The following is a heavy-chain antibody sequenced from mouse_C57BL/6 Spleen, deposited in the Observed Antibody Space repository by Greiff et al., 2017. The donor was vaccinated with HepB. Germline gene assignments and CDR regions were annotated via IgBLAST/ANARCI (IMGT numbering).Heavy chain of an antibody. CDR3: AREKDLYYGNCLDY. D-gene: IGHD2-1*01. Sequence: QVQLKESGPELVKPGASVKLSCKASGYTFTSYDINWVKQRPGQGLEWIGWIYPRDGSTKYNEKFKGKATLTVDTSSSTAYMELHSLTSEDSAVYFCAREKDLYYGNCLDYWGQGTTLTVSS. CDR2: IYPRDGST. V-gene: IGHV1-85*01. J-gene: IGHJ2*01. CDR1: GYTFTSYD.